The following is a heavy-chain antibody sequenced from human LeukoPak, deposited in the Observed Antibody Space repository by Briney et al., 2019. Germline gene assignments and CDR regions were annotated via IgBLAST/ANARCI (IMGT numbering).Heavy chain of an antibody. V-gene: IGHV3-23*01. CDR2: ISGDGGST. D-gene: IGHD2-15*01. Sequence: GGSLRLSCVVSGFTFRSYAMSWVGQAQGKGLEGVSAISGDGGSTFFADSVKGRFTISRDNSRNTMYLQMNILRVEDTAVYYCAKDGGGNRGGFDYWGQGTLVTVSS. CDR3: AKDGGGNRGGFDY. CDR1: GFTFRSYA. J-gene: IGHJ4*02.